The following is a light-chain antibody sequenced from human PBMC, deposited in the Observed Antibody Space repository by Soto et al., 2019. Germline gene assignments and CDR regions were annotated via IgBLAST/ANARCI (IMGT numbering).Light chain of an antibody. J-gene: IGLJ1*01. CDR2: STN. Sequence: QAVVTQEPSLTVSPGGTVTLTCASSTGAVASGYYPNWIQQKPGQAPRTLIYSTNKKHSWTPARFPGSLLGGKAALTLSGVQPEDEAEYYCLLYYGGRQVNDVFGTGTKVTVL. CDR1: TGAVASGYY. V-gene: IGLV7-43*01. CDR3: LLYYGGRQVNDV.